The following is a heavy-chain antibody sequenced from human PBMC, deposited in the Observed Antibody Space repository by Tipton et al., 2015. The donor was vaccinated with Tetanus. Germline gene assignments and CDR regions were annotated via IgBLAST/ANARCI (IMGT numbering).Heavy chain of an antibody. V-gene: IGHV3-15*05. CDR2: IKRKADRGAT. CDR1: GFTLTNAW. J-gene: IGHJ4*02. Sequence: QLVQSGGGLVKPGGSLRLSCEASGFTLTNAWMTWVRQAPGKGLEWVGRIKRKADRGATDYAAPVKGRFTISRDDSKNTLFLQMNSLKAEDTAVYYCATDWLGDLISGTFAFWGQGTLATVSS. D-gene: IGHD3-10*01. CDR3: ATDWLGDLISGTFAF.